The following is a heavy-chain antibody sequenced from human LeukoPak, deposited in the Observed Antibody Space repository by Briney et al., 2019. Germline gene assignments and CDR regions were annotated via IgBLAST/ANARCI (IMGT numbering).Heavy chain of an antibody. CDR1: GGSISSGGYS. CDR2: IYHSGST. Sequence: PSETLSLTCAVSGGSISSGGYSWSWIRQPPGKGLEWIGYIYHSGSTCYNPSLKSRVTISVDRSKNQFSLKLSSVTAADTAVYYCARGGYCSGGSCYPLNWFDPWGQGTLVTVSS. J-gene: IGHJ5*02. V-gene: IGHV4-30-2*01. CDR3: ARGGYCSGGSCYPLNWFDP. D-gene: IGHD2-15*01.